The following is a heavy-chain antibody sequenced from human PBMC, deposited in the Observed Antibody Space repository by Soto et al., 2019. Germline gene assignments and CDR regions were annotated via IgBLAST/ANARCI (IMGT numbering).Heavy chain of an antibody. D-gene: IGHD3-9*01. V-gene: IGHV4-39*01. CDR2: FFIGGNT. J-gene: IGHJ5*02. Sequence: PSETLSLTCTVSGGSISSSTYYWGWMRQPPGKGLEWIASFFIGGNTYYNPSLKSRVTISVDTSKNQFSLKLSSVTAADTAVYYCARHLYDILTGSSNWFDPWGQGTLVTVSS. CDR3: ARHLYDILTGSSNWFDP. CDR1: GGSISSSTYY.